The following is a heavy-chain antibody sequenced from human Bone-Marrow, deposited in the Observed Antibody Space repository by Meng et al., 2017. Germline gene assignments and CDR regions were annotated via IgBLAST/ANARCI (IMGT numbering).Heavy chain of an antibody. V-gene: IGHV3-74*01. CDR3: ARVSVSVTTDGRSGAFDI. D-gene: IGHD4-17*01. J-gene: IGHJ3*02. Sequence: GESLKISCAASGFTFSSYWMHWVRQAPGKGLVWVSRINRDGSSTSYADSVKGRFTISRDNAKYTLYLQMNILRAEDTAVYYCARVSVSVTTDGRSGAFDIWGQGTMVTVSS. CDR2: INRDGSST. CDR1: GFTFSSYW.